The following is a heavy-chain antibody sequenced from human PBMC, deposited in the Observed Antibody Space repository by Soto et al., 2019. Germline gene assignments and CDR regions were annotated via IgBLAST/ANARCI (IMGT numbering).Heavy chain of an antibody. D-gene: IGHD2-15*01. Sequence: SETLSLTCAVSGDSIIGIYHWAWIRQSPGRGLEWIASIYHTGTTYYTPSLESRVTISVDTSKNQFSLRLSSVTAADSAVYYCARGQVVAARYYYYYGMDVWGQGTTVTVSS. CDR1: GDSIIGIYH. V-gene: IGHV4-38-2*01. J-gene: IGHJ6*02. CDR3: ARGQVVAARYYYYYGMDV. CDR2: IYHTGTT.